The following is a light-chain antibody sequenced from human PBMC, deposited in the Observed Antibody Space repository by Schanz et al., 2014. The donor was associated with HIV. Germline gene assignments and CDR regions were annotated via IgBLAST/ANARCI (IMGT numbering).Light chain of an antibody. Sequence: ETVLMQSPATLSLSPGETATLSCRASQSVSSNLAWYQQKPGQAPRLLIYGASTRATGIPARFSGSGSGTEFTLTISSLQSEDFAVYYCQQYAGSPTFGPGTTVDIK. J-gene: IGKJ3*01. CDR1: QSVSSN. CDR2: GAS. V-gene: IGKV3D-15*02. CDR3: QQYAGSPT.